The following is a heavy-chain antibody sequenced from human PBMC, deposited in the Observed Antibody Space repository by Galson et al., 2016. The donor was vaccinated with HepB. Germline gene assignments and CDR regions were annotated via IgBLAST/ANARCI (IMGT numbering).Heavy chain of an antibody. CDR2: IPYDGSEN. CDR1: GYVFSTYA. CDR3: ARGATSYGRYYYGLDL. J-gene: IGHJ6*02. V-gene: IGHV3-30*04. D-gene: IGHD3-10*01. Sequence: SLRLSCAGSGYVFSTYAMHWVRQAPGKGQEWVAVIPYDGSENYYANPVKGRFTISRDNSKNTLYLQMNSLRPQDSAVYYCARGATSYGRYYYGLDLWGQGSTVSVSS.